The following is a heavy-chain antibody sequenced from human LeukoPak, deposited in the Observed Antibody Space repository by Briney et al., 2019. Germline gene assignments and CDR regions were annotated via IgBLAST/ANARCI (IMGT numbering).Heavy chain of an antibody. V-gene: IGHV3-23*01. D-gene: IGHD1-26*01. CDR1: GVTLSTYA. J-gene: IGHJ2*01. Sequence: GGSLRLSCAASGVTLSTYAISWARQAPGKRLEWVSGISSSGSGDNTYYADSVKGRFTISRDSSKNTLFLHMNTLRSEDTAIYYCAKDRTVGAFYWYFDLWGRGTLVTVSS. CDR3: AKDRTVGAFYWYFDL. CDR2: ISSSGSGDNT.